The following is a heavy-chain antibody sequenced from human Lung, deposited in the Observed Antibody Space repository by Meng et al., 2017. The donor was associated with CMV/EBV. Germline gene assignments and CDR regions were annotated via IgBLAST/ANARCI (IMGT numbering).Heavy chain of an antibody. J-gene: IGHJ6*02. V-gene: IGHV1-8*01. CDR2: VNPYNGDG. CDR1: GYTLTTYG. Sequence: ASVKVSCKASGYTLTTYGINWVRQAPGQGLEWMGWVNPYNGDGGYAQRFQGRVTVTTDTTISTAFLELTSLRSDDTAVYYCVRAVHGFEIWGQGTTVTVSS. D-gene: IGHD4-17*01. CDR3: VRAVHGFEI.